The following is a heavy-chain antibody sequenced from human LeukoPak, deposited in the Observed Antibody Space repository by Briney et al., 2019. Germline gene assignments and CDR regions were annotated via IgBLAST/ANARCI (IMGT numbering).Heavy chain of an antibody. V-gene: IGHV4-39*07. J-gene: IGHJ3*02. Sequence: SETLSLTCTVSGGSISSSSYYWGWIRQPPGKGLEWIGSIYYSGSTYYNPSLKSRVTISVDTSKNQFSLKLSSVTAADTAVYYCARDDHSNAFDIWGQGTMVTVSS. CDR1: GGSISSSSYY. CDR2: IYYSGST. CDR3: ARDDHSNAFDI. D-gene: IGHD1-14*01.